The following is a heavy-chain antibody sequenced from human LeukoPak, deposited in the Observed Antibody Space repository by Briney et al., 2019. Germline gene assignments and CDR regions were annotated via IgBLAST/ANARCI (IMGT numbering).Heavy chain of an antibody. CDR3: ARFAYCGGHCWYYFDY. V-gene: IGHV4-39*07. D-gene: IGHD2-21*02. CDR2: LYYTGST. J-gene: IGHJ4*02. CDR1: GGSISSTSYY. Sequence: SETLSLTCTVSGGSISSTSYYWGWIRQPPGKGLEWIGSLYYTGSTYYNPPLKSRVTISVDTSKNQFSLKLSSVTAADTAVYYCARFAYCGGHCWYYFDYWGQGSLVTVSS.